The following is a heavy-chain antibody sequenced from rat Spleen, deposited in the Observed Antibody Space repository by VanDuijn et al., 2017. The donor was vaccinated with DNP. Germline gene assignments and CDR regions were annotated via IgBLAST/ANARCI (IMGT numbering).Heavy chain of an antibody. CDR2: INPGSGRT. J-gene: IGHJ2*01. Sequence: QIQLQQSGAELAKPGSSVMISCRASGYTFTTYYIGWIKQTTRQGLEWIGLINPGSGRTNYNVKFKGKATLTVDISSSTAFMQLSSLTPEDSAVYYCAREMGYWGPGVMVTVSS. V-gene: IGHV1-43*01. CDR3: AREMGY. CDR1: GYTFTTYY. D-gene: IGHD1-12*02.